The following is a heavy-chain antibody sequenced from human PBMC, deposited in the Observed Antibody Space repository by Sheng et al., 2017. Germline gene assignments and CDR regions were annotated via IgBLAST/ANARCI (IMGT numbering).Heavy chain of an antibody. D-gene: IGHD3-10*01. CDR3: VRGPWYGSEREGY. J-gene: IGHJ4*02. CDR1: GFTFSTYW. V-gene: IGHV3-74*01. Sequence: EVQLVESGGGLVQPGGSLRLSCAASGFTFSTYWMHWVRQAPGKGLVWVSRISTDGSSTNYADSVKGRFTISRDNAKNTLYVQMDSLTIDDAAVYYCVRGPWYGSEREGYWGQGTLVTVSS. CDR2: ISTDGSST.